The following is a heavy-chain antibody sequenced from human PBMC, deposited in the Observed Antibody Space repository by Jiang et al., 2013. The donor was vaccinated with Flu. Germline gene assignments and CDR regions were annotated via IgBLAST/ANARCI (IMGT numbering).Heavy chain of an antibody. CDR3: ASYHRNSSSSTGVFDY. CDR2: INPKSGDT. V-gene: IGHV1-2*06. J-gene: IGHJ4*02. D-gene: IGHD6-6*01. CDR1: GYTFTGYY. Sequence: QLVESGAEVKKPGASVKVSCKASGYTFTGYYMHWVRQAPGQGLEWMGRINPKSGDTDYPQKFQGRVTMTRDTSISTAYMELSRLRSDDTAVYYCASYHRNSSSSTGVFDYWGQGALVTVSS.